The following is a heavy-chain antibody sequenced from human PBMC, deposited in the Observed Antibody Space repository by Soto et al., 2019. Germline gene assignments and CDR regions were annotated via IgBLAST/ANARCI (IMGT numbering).Heavy chain of an antibody. V-gene: IGHV3-15*07. CDR1: GFTFSNAW. Sequence: GGSLRLSCAASGFTFSNAWMNWVRQAPGKGLEWVGRIKSKTDGGTTDYAAPVKGRFTISRDDSKNTLYLQMNSLKTEDTAVYYCTTERAYNWNPVSKFYGMDVWGQGTTVTVSS. J-gene: IGHJ6*02. D-gene: IGHD1-20*01. CDR3: TTERAYNWNPVSKFYGMDV. CDR2: IKSKTDGGTT.